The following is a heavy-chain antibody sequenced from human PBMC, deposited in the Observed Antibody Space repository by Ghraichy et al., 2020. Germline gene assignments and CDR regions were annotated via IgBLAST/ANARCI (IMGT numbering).Heavy chain of an antibody. J-gene: IGHJ4*02. CDR3: ARRGTDRITGTAPFDY. Sequence: SETLSLTCTVSGGSISSSSYYWVWIRQPPGKGREWIGSIYYSGSTYYNPSLKSQATISVDTSKNQFSLKRSSVTAADTAVYYCARRGTDRITGTAPFDYWGQGTLVTVSS. CDR2: IYYSGST. CDR1: GGSISSSSYY. D-gene: IGHD1-20*01. V-gene: IGHV4-39*01.